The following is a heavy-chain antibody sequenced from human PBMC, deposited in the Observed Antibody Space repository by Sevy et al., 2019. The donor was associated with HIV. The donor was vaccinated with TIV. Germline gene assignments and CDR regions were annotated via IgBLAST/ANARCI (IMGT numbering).Heavy chain of an antibody. J-gene: IGHJ6*02. CDR2: IKGGGSEK. CDR1: GFTCSHYW. CDR3: ARDCNSATCLWGLDV. D-gene: IGHD1-26*01. V-gene: IGHV3-7*03. Sequence: GGSLRHSCAASGFTCSHYWMTWVRQAPGKGPEWVANIKGGGSEKYYMDSGRGRFTISRDNAKNSLYLQMNSLRGEDTALYYCARDCNSATCLWGLDVWGQGTTVTVSS.